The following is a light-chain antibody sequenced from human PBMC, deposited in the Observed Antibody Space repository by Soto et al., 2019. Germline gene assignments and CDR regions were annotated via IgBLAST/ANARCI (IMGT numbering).Light chain of an antibody. CDR2: DAS. V-gene: IGKV3-11*01. Sequence: EIVLTQSPGTLSLSPGERATLSCRASQSVSSNLAWYQQNPGQAPRLLIFDASNRATGIPARFSGSGSGTDFTLTISSLEPEDFAVYYCQQHSNWPPTFGGGTKVDIK. CDR3: QQHSNWPPT. J-gene: IGKJ4*01. CDR1: QSVSSN.